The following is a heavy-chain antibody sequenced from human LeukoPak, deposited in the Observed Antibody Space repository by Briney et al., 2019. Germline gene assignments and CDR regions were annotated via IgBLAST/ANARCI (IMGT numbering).Heavy chain of an antibody. CDR3: ARRDVDIVATSLDY. CDR1: GFTFSSCW. J-gene: IGHJ4*02. CDR2: INSDGSST. D-gene: IGHD5-12*01. Sequence: PGGSLRLSCAASGFTFSSCWMHWVRQAPGKGLVWVSRINSDGSSTSYADSVKGRFTISRDNAKNTLYLQMNSLRAEDTAVYYCARRDVDIVATSLDYWGQGTLVTVSS. V-gene: IGHV3-74*01.